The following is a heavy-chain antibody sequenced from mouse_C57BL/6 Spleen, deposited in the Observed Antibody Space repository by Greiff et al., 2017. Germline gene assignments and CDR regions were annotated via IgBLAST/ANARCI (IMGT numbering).Heavy chain of an antibody. Sequence: VQLQQSGPELVKPGASVKISCKASGYTFSDYYMNWVKQSHGKSLEWIGDINPNNGGTSYNQKFKGKATLTVDKSSSTAYMELRSLTSEDSAVYYCARTTVVTLDYWGQGTTHTVTS. CDR3: ARTTVVTLDY. J-gene: IGHJ2*01. D-gene: IGHD1-1*01. CDR2: INPNNGGT. CDR1: GYTFSDYY. V-gene: IGHV1-26*01.